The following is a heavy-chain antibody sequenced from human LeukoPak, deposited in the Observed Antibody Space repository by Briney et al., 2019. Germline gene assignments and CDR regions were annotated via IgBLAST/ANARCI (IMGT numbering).Heavy chain of an antibody. D-gene: IGHD2-2*01. Sequence: GGSLRLSCAASGFTFSSFGMHWVRQAPGKGLEWVAVIWYDGSNKYYADSVKGRFTISRDNSKNTVYLQMNSLRAEDTAVYYCVRGGCASPSCYDGWGQGTLVTVSS. CDR3: VRGGCASPSCYDG. J-gene: IGHJ4*02. V-gene: IGHV3-33*01. CDR1: GFTFSSFG. CDR2: IWYDGSNK.